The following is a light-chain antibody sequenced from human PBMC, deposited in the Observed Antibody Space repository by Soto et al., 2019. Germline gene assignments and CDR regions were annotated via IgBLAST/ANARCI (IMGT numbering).Light chain of an antibody. CDR2: AVT. Sequence: QSALTQPASVSGSPGQSITISCTRTSSDIGGYNFVSWYHQHPGKAPKLLIYAVTNRPSGIPDRFSGSKSGNTASLTISGLQAEDGADYYCASDTTSSTLVFGGGTKLTVL. J-gene: IGLJ2*01. V-gene: IGLV2-14*01. CDR3: ASDTTSSTLV. CDR1: SSDIGGYNF.